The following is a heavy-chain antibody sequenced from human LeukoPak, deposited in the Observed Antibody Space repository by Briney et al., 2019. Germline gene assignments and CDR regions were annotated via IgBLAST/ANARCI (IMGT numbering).Heavy chain of an antibody. J-gene: IGHJ3*02. D-gene: IGHD6-13*01. CDR1: GFTFSSYE. CDR3: AREDSLSSSSWADAFDI. CDR2: ISSNGSTI. V-gene: IGHV3-48*03. Sequence: GGSLRLSCAAAGFTFSSYEMNWVRQAPGKGLEWVSYISSNGSTIYYADSLKGRFTISRDNAKNSLYLQMNSLTADDTAFYYCAREDSLSSSSWADAFDIWGQGTMVTVSS.